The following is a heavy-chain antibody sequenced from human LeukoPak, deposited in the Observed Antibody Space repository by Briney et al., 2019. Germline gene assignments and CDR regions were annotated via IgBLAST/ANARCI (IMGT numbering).Heavy chain of an antibody. CDR3: ARYYYDSGTNYNFFDY. J-gene: IGHJ4*02. D-gene: IGHD3-10*01. CDR1: GGSINTYY. Sequence: PSETLSLTCTVSGGSINTYYWSWIRQPPGKGLEWIGYIYNSGSSGSTISNPSLKSRVTISVDTSKNQFSLKLSSVTAADTAVYYCARYYYDSGTNYNFFDYWGQGTLVTVSS. V-gene: IGHV4-59*01. CDR2: IYNSGSSGST.